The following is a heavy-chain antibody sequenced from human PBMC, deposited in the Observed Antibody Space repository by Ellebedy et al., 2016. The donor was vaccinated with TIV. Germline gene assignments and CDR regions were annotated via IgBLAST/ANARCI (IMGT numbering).Heavy chain of an antibody. CDR3: ARGDSSSWSIRYYYYYGMDV. J-gene: IGHJ6*02. CDR1: GFTFSSYG. Sequence: GESLKISCAASGFTFSSYGMGWVRQAPGKGLVWVSRINSDGSSTSYADSVKGRFTISRDNAKNTLYLQMNSLRAEDTAVYYCARGDSSSWSIRYYYYYGMDVWGQGTTVTVSS. D-gene: IGHD6-13*01. CDR2: INSDGSST. V-gene: IGHV3-74*01.